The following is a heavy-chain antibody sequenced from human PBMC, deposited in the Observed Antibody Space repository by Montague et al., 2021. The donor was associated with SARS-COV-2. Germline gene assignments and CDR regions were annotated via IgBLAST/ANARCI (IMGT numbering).Heavy chain of an antibody. CDR2: IYYRGST. CDR1: GSSINSSY. D-gene: IGHD5-24*01. J-gene: IGHJ5*02. CDR3: AREDRWNWFDP. V-gene: IGHV4-59*01. Sequence: SETLSLTCSVSGSSINSSYWRWIRLPPGKRFKWFGYIYYRGSTNYNPSLETRVTISVDPSKNQFSLKMRSVTAADTAVYYCAREDRWNWFDPWGQGTLVIVSS.